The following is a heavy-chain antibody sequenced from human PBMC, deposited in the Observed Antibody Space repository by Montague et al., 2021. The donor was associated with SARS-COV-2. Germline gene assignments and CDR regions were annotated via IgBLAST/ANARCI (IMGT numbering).Heavy chain of an antibody. D-gene: IGHD6-19*01. Sequence: SETLSLTCTVSGGSISSSSYYWAWIRQPPGKELEWDGSIYYRGSTYYNPSLKSPVFISVDTSKNQVSLTLTSVTSADTAVYYCATQEDPSGWIPGPFDFWGQGTLLSVSS. J-gene: IGHJ4*02. CDR1: GGSISSSSYY. CDR2: IYYRGST. V-gene: IGHV4-39*01. CDR3: ATQEDPSGWIPGPFDF.